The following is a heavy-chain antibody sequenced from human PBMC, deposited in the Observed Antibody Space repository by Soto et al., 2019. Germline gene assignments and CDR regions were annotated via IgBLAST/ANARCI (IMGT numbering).Heavy chain of an antibody. Sequence: EVQLVESGEGLVQPGGSLRLSCAASGFTFSSYAMHWVRQAPGKGLEYVSAISSNGGSTYYADSEKGRFTISRDNSKNTLYLQMGSLRAEDMAVYYCARGSSSGIAAAVIDYWGQGTLVTVSS. D-gene: IGHD6-13*01. J-gene: IGHJ4*02. CDR3: ARGSSSGIAAAVIDY. V-gene: IGHV3-64*02. CDR1: GFTFSSYA. CDR2: ISSNGGST.